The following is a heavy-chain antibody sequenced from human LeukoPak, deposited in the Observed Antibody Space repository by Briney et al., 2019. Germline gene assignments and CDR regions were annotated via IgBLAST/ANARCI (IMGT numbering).Heavy chain of an antibody. Sequence: SVTVSCKASGGTFSSYTISWVRQAPGQGLEWMGRIIPILGIANYAQKFQGRVTITADKSTSTAYMELSSLRSEDTAVYYCAREAYDSSGYGRRYDYWGQGTLVTVSS. J-gene: IGHJ4*02. D-gene: IGHD3-22*01. CDR3: AREAYDSSGYGRRYDY. CDR1: GGTFSSYT. V-gene: IGHV1-69*04. CDR2: IIPILGIA.